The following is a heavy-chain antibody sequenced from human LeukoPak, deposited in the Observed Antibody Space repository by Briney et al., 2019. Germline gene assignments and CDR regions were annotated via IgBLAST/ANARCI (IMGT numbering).Heavy chain of an antibody. CDR2: MNPNSGNT. Sequence: ASVKVSCKASGYTFTTYDINWGRQATGQGLEWLGWMNPNSGNTGYAQKVQGRVTMTRNTSISTAYMALSSLRSEDPAVYYCARGLQGRGWFDPWGQGTLVTASS. D-gene: IGHD3-10*01. V-gene: IGHV1-8*01. CDR1: GYTFTTYD. CDR3: ARGLQGRGWFDP. J-gene: IGHJ5*02.